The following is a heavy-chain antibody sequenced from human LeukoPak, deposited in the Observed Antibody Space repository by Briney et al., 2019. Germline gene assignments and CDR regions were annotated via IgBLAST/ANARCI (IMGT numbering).Heavy chain of an antibody. CDR1: GFTFDDYT. D-gene: IGHD3-22*01. V-gene: IGHV3-43*01. CDR3: AKAATMIAPVRAFDI. Sequence: GGSLRLSCAASGFTFDDYTMHWVRQAPGKGLEWVSLISWDGGSTYYADSVKGRFTISRDNSKNPLYLQMNSLRTEDNALYYCAKAATMIAPVRAFDIWGQGTMVTVSS. J-gene: IGHJ3*02. CDR2: ISWDGGST.